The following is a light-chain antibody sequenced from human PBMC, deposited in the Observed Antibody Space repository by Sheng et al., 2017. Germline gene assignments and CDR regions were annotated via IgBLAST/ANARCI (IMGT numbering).Light chain of an antibody. CDR3: NSRDNNNNPS. V-gene: IGLV3-19*01. Sequence: SSELTQDPAVSVALGQTVRITCQGDSLRTYYASWYHQRPGQAPRLVIYSKMHRPSGIPDRFSGSSSGNTASLTITGAQAEDEGFYYCNSRDNNNNPSIGGGTKLTVL. CDR2: SKM. J-gene: IGLJ2*01. CDR1: SLRTYY.